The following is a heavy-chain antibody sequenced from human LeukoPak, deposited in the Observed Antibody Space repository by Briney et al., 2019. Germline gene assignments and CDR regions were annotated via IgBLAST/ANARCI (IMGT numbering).Heavy chain of an antibody. J-gene: IGHJ4*02. D-gene: IGHD2/OR15-2a*01. CDR3: AKERPQTTSFDY. Sequence: SGGSLRLSCAASGFTFSTYPMNWVRQAPGKGLEWVSTISGSGGSTYYANSVKGRFTISRDNSKNTLYLQMNSLRAEDTAIYYCAKERPQTTSFDYWGQGTLVTVCS. V-gene: IGHV3-23*01. CDR2: ISGSGGST. CDR1: GFTFSTYP.